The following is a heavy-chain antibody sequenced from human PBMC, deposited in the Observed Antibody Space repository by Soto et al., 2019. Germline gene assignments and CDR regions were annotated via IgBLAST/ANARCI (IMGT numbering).Heavy chain of an antibody. CDR2: ISAYNGNT. J-gene: IGHJ4*02. D-gene: IGHD6-13*01. CDR1: GYTFTSYG. Sequence: ASVKVSCKASGYTFTSYGISWVRQAPGQGLEWMGWISAYNGNTNYAQKLQGRVTMTTDTSTSTAYMGLRSLRSDDTAVYYCARDWEAAGPFDYWGQGTLGTVSS. CDR3: ARDWEAAGPFDY. V-gene: IGHV1-18*01.